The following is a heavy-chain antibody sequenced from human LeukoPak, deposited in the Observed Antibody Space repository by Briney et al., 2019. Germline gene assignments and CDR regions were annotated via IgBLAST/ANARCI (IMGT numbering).Heavy chain of an antibody. CDR3: ASFDPLGYCSSTSCQNENWFDP. Sequence: SETLSLTCAVYGGSFSSHYWSWIRQPPGKGLEWIGEINHSGSTNYNPSLKSRVTISVDTSKNQFSLKLSSVTAADTAVYYCASFDPLGYCSSTSCQNENWFDPWGQGTLVTVSS. D-gene: IGHD2-2*01. CDR2: INHSGST. J-gene: IGHJ5*02. CDR1: GGSFSSHY. V-gene: IGHV4-34*01.